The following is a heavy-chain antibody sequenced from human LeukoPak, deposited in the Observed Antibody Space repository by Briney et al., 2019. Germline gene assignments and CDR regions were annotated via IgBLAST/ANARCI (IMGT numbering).Heavy chain of an antibody. V-gene: IGHV3-11*03. CDR1: GFTFSDFY. Sequence: PGGSLRLSCAVSGFTFSDFYMSWIRQAPGKGLEWVSYISSGSSYTNYADSVKGRFTISRENAKNSLYLQMDSLRAEDTAVYYCARRVGVALDSWGQGTLVTVSS. CDR2: ISSGSSYT. CDR3: ARRVGVALDS. D-gene: IGHD2-15*01. J-gene: IGHJ4*02.